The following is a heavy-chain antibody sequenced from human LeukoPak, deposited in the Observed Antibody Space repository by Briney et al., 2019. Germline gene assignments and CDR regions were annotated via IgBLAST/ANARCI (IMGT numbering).Heavy chain of an antibody. CDR2: TYYRTRWYS. D-gene: IGHD6-19*01. Sequence: SQTLSLTCAISGDSVSRTNAAWNWIRQSPSRGLEWLGRTYYRTRWYSDSAVSVKSRIIINPDTSKNQFSLQLNSMTPEDTAVYYCARGGFGMTVAGFDQWGQGPPVTVSS. CDR3: ARGGFGMTVAGFDQ. CDR1: GDSVSRTNAA. V-gene: IGHV6-1*01. J-gene: IGHJ4*02.